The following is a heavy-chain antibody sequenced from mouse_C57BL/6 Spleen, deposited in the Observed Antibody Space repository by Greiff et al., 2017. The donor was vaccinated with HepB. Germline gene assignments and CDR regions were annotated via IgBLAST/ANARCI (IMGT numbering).Heavy chain of an antibody. J-gene: IGHJ4*01. D-gene: IGHD1-1*01. Sequence: VQLQQSGPELVKPGASVKIPCKASGYTFTDYNMDWVKQSHGKSLEWIGDINPNNGGTIYNQKFKGKATLTVDKSSSTAYMELRSLTSEDTAVYYCARSRYDYEAMDYWGQGTSVTVSS. CDR1: GYTFTDYN. CDR2: INPNNGGT. V-gene: IGHV1-18*01. CDR3: ARSRYDYEAMDY.